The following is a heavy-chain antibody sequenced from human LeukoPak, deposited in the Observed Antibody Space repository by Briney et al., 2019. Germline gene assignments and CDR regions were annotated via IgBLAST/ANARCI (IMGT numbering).Heavy chain of an antibody. CDR2: ISYDGSNK. J-gene: IGHJ3*02. Sequence: PGGSLRLSCAASGFTFSSYGMHWVRQAPGKGLEWVAVISYDGSNKYYADSVKGGFTISRDNSKNTLYLQMNSLRAEDTAVYYCAKDGPYYYDSSGYYYVNHDAFDIWGQGTMVTVSS. V-gene: IGHV3-30*18. CDR3: AKDGPYYYDSSGYYYVNHDAFDI. D-gene: IGHD3-22*01. CDR1: GFTFSSYG.